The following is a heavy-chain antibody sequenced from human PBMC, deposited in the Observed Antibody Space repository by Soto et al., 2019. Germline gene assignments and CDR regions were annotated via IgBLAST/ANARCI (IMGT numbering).Heavy chain of an antibody. D-gene: IGHD5-18*01. CDR1: GGSLSGYY. J-gene: IGHJ4*02. V-gene: IGHV4-34*01. Sequence: QVQLQQWGAGLLKPSETLSLTCDVYGGSLSGYYWSWIRQSPGKGLEWIGEIKHSERSNYNPSLKRRVTILVDMSNNQFSMKLSSVTAADTAVYYCARDGYEYGSFDYWGQGTLVTVSS. CDR2: IKHSERS. CDR3: ARDGYEYGSFDY.